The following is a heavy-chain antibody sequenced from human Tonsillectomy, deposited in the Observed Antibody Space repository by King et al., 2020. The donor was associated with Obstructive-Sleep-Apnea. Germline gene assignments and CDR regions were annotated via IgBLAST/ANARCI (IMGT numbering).Heavy chain of an antibody. CDR2: IIPIPDTP. J-gene: IGHJ4*02. D-gene: IGHD1-1*01. CDR1: GGTFSSYV. V-gene: IGHV1-69*09. CDR3: ARDHGRNGFGFDY. Sequence: VQLVQSGAEVKKPGSSVKVSCRASGGTFSSYVINWVRQAPGQGLEWMGRIIPIPDTPNYAQKFQGRVTITADKSTSTAYMELSSLRSEDTAVYYCARDHGRNGFGFDYWGQGTLVTVSS.